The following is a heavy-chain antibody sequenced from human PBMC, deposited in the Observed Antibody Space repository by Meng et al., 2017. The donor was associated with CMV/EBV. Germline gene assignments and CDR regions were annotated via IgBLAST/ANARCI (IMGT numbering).Heavy chain of an antibody. J-gene: IGHJ3*02. CDR2: INTNTGNP. D-gene: IGHD2-2*01. Sequence: ASVKVSCKASGYTFTNYAMNWVRQAPGQGLEWMGWINTNTGNPTYAQGFTGRFVFSLDTSVSTAYLQICSLKAEDTAVYYCASAGCSSTSCHKGDAFDIWGQGTMVTVSS. V-gene: IGHV7-4-1*01. CDR1: GYTFTNYA. CDR3: ASAGCSSTSCHKGDAFDI.